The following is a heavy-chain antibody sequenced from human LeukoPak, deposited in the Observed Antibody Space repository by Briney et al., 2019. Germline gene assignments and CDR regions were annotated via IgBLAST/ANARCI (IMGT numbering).Heavy chain of an antibody. J-gene: IGHJ6*02. CDR1: GFTFSDYS. V-gene: IGHV3-21*01. CDR3: ARDLIVVVPYYYGMDV. CDR2: ITSSSNYI. Sequence: PGGSLRLSCAASGFTFSDYSLNWVRQAPGKGLEWVSSITSSSNYIYYADSVKGRFTISRDNAKNSLYLQMNSLRAEDTAVYYCARDLIVVVPYYYGMDVWGQGTTVTVSS. D-gene: IGHD3-22*01.